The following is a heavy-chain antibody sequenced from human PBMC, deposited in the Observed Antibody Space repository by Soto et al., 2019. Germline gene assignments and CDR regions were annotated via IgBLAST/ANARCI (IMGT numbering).Heavy chain of an antibody. Sequence: QVQLVQSGAEEKKPGASVKVSCKASGDTFTGYAFHWVRQAPGQRLEWMGWINAGNGNTKYSQTFQGRVTITRDTSASPADMEPSSLRSEDTAVYSCARAVAVPADFDYWGQGTLVTVSS. V-gene: IGHV1-3*05. D-gene: IGHD6-19*01. CDR3: ARAVAVPADFDY. CDR1: GDTFTGYA. CDR2: INAGNGNT. J-gene: IGHJ4*02.